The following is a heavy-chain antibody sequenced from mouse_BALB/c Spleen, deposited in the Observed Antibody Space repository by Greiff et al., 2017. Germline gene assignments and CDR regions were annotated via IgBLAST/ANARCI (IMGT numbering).Heavy chain of an antibody. J-gene: IGHJ3*01. D-gene: IGHD3-1*01. CDR2: INPGSGGT. CDR1: GYAFTNYL. Sequence: VQLQPSGAELVRPGTSVQVSFKASGYAFTNYLIEWVKQRPGQGLEWIGVINPGSGGTNYNEKFKGKATLTADKSSSTAYMQLSSLTSDDSAVYFCARSGAGPFAYWGQGTLVTVSA. CDR3: ARSGAGPFAY. V-gene: IGHV1-54*01.